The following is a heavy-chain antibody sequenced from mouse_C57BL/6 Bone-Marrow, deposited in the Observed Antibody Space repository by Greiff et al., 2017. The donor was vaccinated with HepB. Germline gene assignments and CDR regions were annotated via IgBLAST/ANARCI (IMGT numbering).Heavy chain of an antibody. CDR2: ISSGGSYT. J-gene: IGHJ2*01. V-gene: IGHV5-6*01. Sequence: EVQGVESGGDLVKPGGSLKLSCAASGFTFSSYGMSWVRQTPDKRLEWVATISSGGSYTYYPDSVKGRFTISRDNAKNTLYLQMSSLKSEDTAMYYCARHETDWGRGTTLTVSS. CDR1: GFTFSSYG. CDR3: ARHETD.